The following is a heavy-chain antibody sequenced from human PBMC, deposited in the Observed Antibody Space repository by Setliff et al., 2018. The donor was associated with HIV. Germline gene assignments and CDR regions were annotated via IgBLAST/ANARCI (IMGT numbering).Heavy chain of an antibody. Sequence: PGGSLRLSCAVSGLTFNNAWMSWVRQAPGKGLEWVGRIKSKTDGGTTDYAAPVKGRFTISRDDSKNTLYLQMNSLKTEDTAIYYCTTKPPAADFQHWGQGTLVTVSS. CDR1: GLTFNNAW. CDR3: TTKPPAADFQH. V-gene: IGHV3-15*01. CDR2: IKSKTDGGTT. D-gene: IGHD2-2*01. J-gene: IGHJ1*01.